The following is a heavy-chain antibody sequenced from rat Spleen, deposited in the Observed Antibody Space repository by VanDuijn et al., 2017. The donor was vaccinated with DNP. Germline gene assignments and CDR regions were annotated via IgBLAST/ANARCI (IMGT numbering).Heavy chain of an antibody. V-gene: IGHV5-20*01. CDR2: ISYDGGSI. CDR3: TRATGFDY. Sequence: EVQLVESGGGLVRPGRSLKLSCAASGFTFSDYYMAWVRQAPTKGLEWVAYISYDGGSISYGDSVKGRFTISRDNAKSTLYLQMNSLRSEDMATYYCTRATGFDYWGQGVMVTVSS. CDR1: GFTFSDYY. D-gene: IGHD4-2*01. J-gene: IGHJ2*01.